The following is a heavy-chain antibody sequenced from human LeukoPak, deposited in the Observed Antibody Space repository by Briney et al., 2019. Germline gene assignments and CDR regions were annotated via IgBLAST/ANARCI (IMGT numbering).Heavy chain of an antibody. Sequence: GGSLRLSCAASGFTFSSYAMSWVRQAPGKGLEWVSAISGSGGSTYYADSVKGRFTISRDNSKNTLYLQMNSLRAEDTAVYYCPKDLVVVPAAFFDYWGQGTLVPVSS. CDR1: GFTFSSYA. J-gene: IGHJ4*02. D-gene: IGHD2-2*01. CDR3: PKDLVVVPAAFFDY. V-gene: IGHV3-23*01. CDR2: ISGSGGST.